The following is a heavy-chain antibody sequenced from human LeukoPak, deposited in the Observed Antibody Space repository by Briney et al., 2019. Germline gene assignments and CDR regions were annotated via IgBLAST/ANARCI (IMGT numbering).Heavy chain of an antibody. CDR1: GGSISSYY. D-gene: IGHD3-10*01. CDR2: IYTSGST. V-gene: IGHV4-4*07. CDR3: ARDTYYYGSGSHYFDY. J-gene: IGHJ4*02. Sequence: SETLSLTCTVSGGSISSYYWSWIRQPAGKGLEWIGRIYTSGSTNYSPSLKSRVTMSVDTSKNQFSLKLSSVTAADTAVYYCARDTYYYGSGSHYFDYWGQGTLVTVSS.